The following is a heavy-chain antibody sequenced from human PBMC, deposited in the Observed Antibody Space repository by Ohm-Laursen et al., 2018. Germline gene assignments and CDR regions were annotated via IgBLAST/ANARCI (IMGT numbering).Heavy chain of an antibody. J-gene: IGHJ3*02. V-gene: IGHV3-43*01. CDR1: GFTFDDYT. CDR2: ISWDGGST. CDR3: AKGGYYYGSGSNQGAFDI. Sequence: GSLRLSCTASGFTFDDYTMHWVRQAPGKGLEWVSLISWDGGSTYYADSVKGRFTTSRDNSKNSLYLQMNSLRTEDTALYYCAKGGYYYGSGSNQGAFDIWGQGTMVTVSS. D-gene: IGHD3-10*01.